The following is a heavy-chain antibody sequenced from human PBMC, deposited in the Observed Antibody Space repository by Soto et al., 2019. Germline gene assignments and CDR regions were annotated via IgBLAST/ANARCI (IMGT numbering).Heavy chain of an antibody. D-gene: IGHD3-3*01. V-gene: IGHV3-48*01. CDR3: ARVGYDSNYYYMDV. Sequence: SGGSLRLSCAASGFTFSSYAMSWVRQAPGKGLEWVSYISSSSSTIYYADSVKGRFTISRDNAKNSLYLQMNSLRAEDTAVYYCARVGYDSNYYYMDVWGKGTTVTVSS. CDR2: ISSSSSTI. J-gene: IGHJ6*03. CDR1: GFTFSSYA.